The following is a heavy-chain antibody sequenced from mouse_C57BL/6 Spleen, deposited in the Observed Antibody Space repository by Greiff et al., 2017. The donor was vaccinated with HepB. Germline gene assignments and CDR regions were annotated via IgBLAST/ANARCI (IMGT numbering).Heavy chain of an antibody. Sequence: VQLQQPGAELVMPGASVKLSCKASGYTFTSYWMHWVKQRPGQGLEWIGEIDPSDSYTNYNQKFKGKSTLTVDKSSSTAYMQLSSLTSEDSAVYYCARRDYYYGSTGYFDVWGTGTTVTVSS. CDR2: IDPSDSYT. V-gene: IGHV1-69*01. CDR3: ARRDYYYGSTGYFDV. D-gene: IGHD1-1*01. J-gene: IGHJ1*03. CDR1: GYTFTSYW.